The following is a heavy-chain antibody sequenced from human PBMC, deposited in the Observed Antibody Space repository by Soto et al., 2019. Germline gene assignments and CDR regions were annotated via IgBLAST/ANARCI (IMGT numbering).Heavy chain of an antibody. CDR1: GDSITSIYH. CDR2: IYHSGTT. CDR3: ATTRGGKSYYYGMDI. D-gene: IGHD3-16*01. V-gene: IGHV4-38-2*01. J-gene: IGHJ6*02. Sequence: SETLSLTCAVSGDSITSIYHWAWIRKPPGRGLEWVASIYHSGTTYYNPSLKSRVTISVDTSKNQFSLKLSSVTAADTAVYYCATTRGGKSYYYGMDIWGQGNTVT.